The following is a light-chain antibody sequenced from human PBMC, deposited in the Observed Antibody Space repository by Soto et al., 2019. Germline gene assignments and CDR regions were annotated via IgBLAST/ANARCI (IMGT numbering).Light chain of an antibody. CDR3: QQSYSTTLA. Sequence: DIQLTPSPSSLSASVVDRVTITCRASQGISSYLGWYQQKPGKAPKLLIYAASSLQSGVPSRFSGSGSGTDFTLTISSLEPEEFATYYGQQSYSTTLAVGGGTKGDIK. J-gene: IGKJ4*01. CDR1: QGISSY. CDR2: AAS. V-gene: IGKV1-39*01.